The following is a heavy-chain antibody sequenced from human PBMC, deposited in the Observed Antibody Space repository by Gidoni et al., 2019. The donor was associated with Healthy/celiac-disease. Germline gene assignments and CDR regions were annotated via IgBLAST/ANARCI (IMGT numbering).Heavy chain of an antibody. CDR1: GYSFTSYW. Sequence: EVQLVPSGAEVKQPGESLKISCKGSGYSFTSYWIGWVRQIPGKGLEWMGIIYPGDSDTRYSPSFQGQVTISADKSISTAYLQWSSLKASDTAMYYCARTKGAPYDAFDIWGQGTMVTVSS. V-gene: IGHV5-51*01. CDR2: IYPGDSDT. J-gene: IGHJ3*02. D-gene: IGHD2-8*01. CDR3: ARTKGAPYDAFDI.